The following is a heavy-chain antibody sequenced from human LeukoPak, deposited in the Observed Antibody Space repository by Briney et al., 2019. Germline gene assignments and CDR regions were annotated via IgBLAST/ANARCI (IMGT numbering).Heavy chain of an antibody. CDR2: IIPIFGTA. CDR1: GGTFSSYA. Sequence: PQASVKVSCKASGGTFSSYAISWVRQAPGQGLEWMGGIIPIFGTANYAQKFQGRVTITTDESTSTAYMELSSLRSEDTAVYYCALNRGYSYGRDAFDIWGQGTMVTVSS. CDR3: ALNRGYSYGRDAFDI. D-gene: IGHD5-18*01. V-gene: IGHV1-69*05. J-gene: IGHJ3*02.